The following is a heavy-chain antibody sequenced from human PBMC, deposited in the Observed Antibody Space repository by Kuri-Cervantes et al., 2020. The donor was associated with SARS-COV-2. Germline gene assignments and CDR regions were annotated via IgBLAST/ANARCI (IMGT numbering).Heavy chain of an antibody. CDR2: IRYDGSNK. Sequence: GESLKISCAASGFTFSSYGMHWVRQAPGKGLEWVAFIRYDGSNKYYADSVKGRFTISRDNSKNTLYLQMSSLRAEDTAMYYCARTVTHDYWGQGTLVTVSS. J-gene: IGHJ4*02. CDR3: ARTVTHDY. V-gene: IGHV3-30*02. CDR1: GFTFSSYG. D-gene: IGHD4-17*01.